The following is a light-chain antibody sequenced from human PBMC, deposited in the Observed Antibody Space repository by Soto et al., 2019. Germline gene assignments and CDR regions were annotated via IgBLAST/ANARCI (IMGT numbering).Light chain of an antibody. Sequence: EIVMTQXXXTLSXSPGERATLSCRASQSVSSNLAWYQQKPGQAPRLLIYGASTRATGIPARISGSGXXXXFXXTISSLQSEDFAVYYCQQYNDWPLSFGGGTKVEXK. CDR3: QQYNDWPLS. CDR1: QSVSSN. CDR2: GAS. V-gene: IGKV3-15*01. J-gene: IGKJ4*01.